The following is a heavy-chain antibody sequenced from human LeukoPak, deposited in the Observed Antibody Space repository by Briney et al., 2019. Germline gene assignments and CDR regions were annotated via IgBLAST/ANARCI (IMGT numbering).Heavy chain of an antibody. CDR1: GFTFSNAW. CDR2: IKSKTDGGTT. CDR3: TTGRIVGAKDDDDAFDI. Sequence: SGGSLRLSCAASGFTFSNAWMSWVRQAPGKGLEWVGRIKSKTDGGTTDYAAPVKGRFTISRDDSKNTLYLQMNSLKTEDTAVYYCTTGRIVGAKDDDDAFDIWGQGTMVTVSS. V-gene: IGHV3-15*01. J-gene: IGHJ3*02. D-gene: IGHD1-26*01.